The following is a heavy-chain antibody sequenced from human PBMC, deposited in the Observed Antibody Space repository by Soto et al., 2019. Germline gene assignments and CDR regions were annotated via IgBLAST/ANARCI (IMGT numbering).Heavy chain of an antibody. CDR1: GYTFTSYY. V-gene: IGHV1-18*04. CDR3: ARDSGYSSTY. J-gene: IGHJ4*02. D-gene: IGHD6-13*01. CDR2: ISAFNGNT. Sequence: GASVKVSCKASGYTFTSYYMHWVRQAPGQGLEWMGWISAFNGNTNYAQKLQGRVTMTTDTSTSTAYMELRSLRSDDTAVYYCARDSGYSSTYWGQGTLVTVSS.